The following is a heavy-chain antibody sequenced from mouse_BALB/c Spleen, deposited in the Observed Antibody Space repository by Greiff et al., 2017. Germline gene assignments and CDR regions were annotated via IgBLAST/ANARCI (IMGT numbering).Heavy chain of an antibody. J-gene: IGHJ1*01. CDR1: GYTFTSYW. V-gene: IGHV1S81*02. CDR3: ARATTVVAWYFDV. Sequence: QVQLQQPGAELVKPGASVKLSCKASGYTFTSYWMHWVKQRPGQGLEWIGEINPSNGRTNYNEKFKSKATLTVDKSSSTAYMQLSSLTSEDSAVYYCARATTVVAWYFDVWGAGTTVTVSS. CDR2: INPSNGRT. D-gene: IGHD1-1*01.